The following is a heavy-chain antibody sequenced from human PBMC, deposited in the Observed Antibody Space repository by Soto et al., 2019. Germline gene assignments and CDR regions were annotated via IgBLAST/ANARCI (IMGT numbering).Heavy chain of an antibody. Sequence: GGSLRLSCAASGFTFSSYSMKWVRQAPGKGLEWVSSISSSSSYIYYADSVKGRFTISRDNAKNSLYLQMNSLRAEDTAVYYCAREYRDYHYDSSGNKGDYWGQGTLVTVSS. D-gene: IGHD3-22*01. CDR2: ISSSSSYI. V-gene: IGHV3-21*01. J-gene: IGHJ4*02. CDR1: GFTFSSYS. CDR3: AREYRDYHYDSSGNKGDY.